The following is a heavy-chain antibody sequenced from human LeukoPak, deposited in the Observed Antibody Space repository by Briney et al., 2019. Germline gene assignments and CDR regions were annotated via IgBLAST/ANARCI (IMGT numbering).Heavy chain of an antibody. CDR3: ARDAMGHCSSTSCSSLYYYYYYMDV. V-gene: IGHV1-2*02. D-gene: IGHD2-2*01. Sequence: GASVKVSCKASGYTFTGYYMHWVRQAPGQGLEWMGWINPNSGGTNYAQKFQGRVTMTRDTSISTAYMELSRLRSDDTAVYYCARDAMGHCSSTSCSSLYYYYYYMDVWGKGTTVTVSS. CDR1: GYTFTGYY. CDR2: INPNSGGT. J-gene: IGHJ6*03.